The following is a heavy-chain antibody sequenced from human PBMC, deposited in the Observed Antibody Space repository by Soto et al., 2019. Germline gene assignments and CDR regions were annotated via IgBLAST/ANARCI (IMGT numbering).Heavy chain of an antibody. CDR2: ISYDGSNK. J-gene: IGHJ4*02. D-gene: IGHD3-16*01. CDR1: GFTFSSYG. Sequence: PGGSLRLSCAAPGFTFSSYGMHWVRQAPGKGLEWVAVISYDGSNKYYADSVKGRFTISRDNSKNTLYLQMNSLRAEDTAVYYCAKDLWGSGSPFDYWGQG. CDR3: AKDLWGSGSPFDY. V-gene: IGHV3-30*18.